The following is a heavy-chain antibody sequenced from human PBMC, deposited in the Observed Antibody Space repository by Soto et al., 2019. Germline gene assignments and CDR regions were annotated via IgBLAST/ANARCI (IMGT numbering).Heavy chain of an antibody. CDR2: IYHSGST. CDR3: AKSGSYYNPYYSYGMDV. V-gene: IGHV4-30-2*01. J-gene: IGHJ6*02. CDR1: GGSISSGGYS. Sequence: QLQLQESGSGLVKPSQTLSLTCAVSGGSISSGGYSWSWIRQPPGKGLEWIGYIYHSGSTYYNPSLKSRVTISVDRSKNQFSLKLSSVTAADTAVYYCAKSGSYYNPYYSYGMDVWGQGTTVTVSS. D-gene: IGHD3-10*01.